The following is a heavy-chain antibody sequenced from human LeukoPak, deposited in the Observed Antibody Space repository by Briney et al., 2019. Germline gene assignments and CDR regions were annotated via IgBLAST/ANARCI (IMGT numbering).Heavy chain of an antibody. CDR1: GFTFNDYR. CDR3: ARVRGDYYGSGSRDY. Sequence: GGSLRLSCAASGFTFNDYRMHWVRQAPGKGLEWVANIKHHGGETYYVDSVKGRFTISRDNARNSLYLQMNSLRAEDAAVYYCARVRGDYYGSGSRDYWGQGTLVTVSS. CDR2: IKHHGGET. J-gene: IGHJ4*02. D-gene: IGHD3-10*01. V-gene: IGHV3-7*04.